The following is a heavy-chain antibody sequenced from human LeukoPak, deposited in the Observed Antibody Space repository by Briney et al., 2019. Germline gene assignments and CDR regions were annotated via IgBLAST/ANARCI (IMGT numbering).Heavy chain of an antibody. CDR3: AYSSDYQQR. CDR1: GGSFNDYY. CDR2: INHSGST. D-gene: IGHD3-22*01. Sequence: SETLSLTCAGYGGSFNDYYGSWFRQPPGKGLEWIGEINHSGSTNYNPSLKSRVTISVDTSKNQFSLKLSSVTAADTAVYYCAYSSDYQQRWGQGTLVTVSS. V-gene: IGHV4-34*01. J-gene: IGHJ1*01.